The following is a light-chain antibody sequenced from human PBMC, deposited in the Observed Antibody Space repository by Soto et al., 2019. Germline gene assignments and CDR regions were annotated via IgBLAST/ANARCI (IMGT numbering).Light chain of an antibody. CDR1: QSISTY. J-gene: IGKJ3*01. CDR2: SAS. CDR3: QQTRSTLFT. V-gene: IGKV1-39*01. Sequence: DLQMTQSPSSLSASIGDRVTITCRARQSISTYLNWYQQKPGKAPKLLIYSASSLQRGVPSRFSGSGSGMDFTLTISSLQPEDIGTYYCQQTRSTLFTFGPGTKVDIK.